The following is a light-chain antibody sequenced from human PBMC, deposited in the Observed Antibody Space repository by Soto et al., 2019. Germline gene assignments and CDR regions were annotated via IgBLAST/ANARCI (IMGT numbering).Light chain of an antibody. CDR3: QQYNNWPIT. V-gene: IGKV3-15*01. CDR1: QSVSSN. CDR2: GAS. J-gene: IGKJ5*01. Sequence: EIVIAQSPATLSASPGKRATLSCRASQSVSSNLAWYQQKPGQAPRLLIYGASTRATGIPARFSGSGSGTEFPLTISSLQSEDFAVYYCQQYNNWPITFGQGTRLEIK.